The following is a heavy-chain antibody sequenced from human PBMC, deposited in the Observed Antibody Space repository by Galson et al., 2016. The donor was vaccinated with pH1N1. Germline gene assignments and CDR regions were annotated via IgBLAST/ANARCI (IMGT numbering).Heavy chain of an antibody. CDR2: ITARGIGS. V-gene: IGHV3-23*01. D-gene: IGHD3-22*01. CDR1: GFTFSTYA. CDR3: ANGRDYYDSSVYYPSGWFDP. Sequence: SLRPSCAASGFTFSTYAMSWVRQAPGKGLEWVSTITARGIGSYYADSVKGRFTISRDNSKNTLYLQLNSLRAEDTAVYFCANGRDYYDSSVYYPSGWFDPWGQGTLVTVSS. J-gene: IGHJ5*02.